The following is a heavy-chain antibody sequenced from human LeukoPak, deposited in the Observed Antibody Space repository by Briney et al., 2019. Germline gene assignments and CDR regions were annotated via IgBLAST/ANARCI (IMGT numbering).Heavy chain of an antibody. CDR3: AKGPLRGTAAAIDY. Sequence: GGSLRLSCAASGFTFNNYGMHWVRQAPGKGLEWVAVISYDGRNIHYLDSVKGRFTISRDISTDTLWLQMDSLRTEDTAVYYCAKGPLRGTAAAIDYWGQGTLVTVSS. CDR2: ISYDGRNI. V-gene: IGHV3-30*18. D-gene: IGHD2-2*01. CDR1: GFTFNNYG. J-gene: IGHJ4*02.